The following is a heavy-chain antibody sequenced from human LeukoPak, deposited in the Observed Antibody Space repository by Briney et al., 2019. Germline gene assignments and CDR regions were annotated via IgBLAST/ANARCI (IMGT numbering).Heavy chain of an antibody. CDR1: GFTFSSYW. D-gene: IGHD4-17*01. J-gene: IGHJ5*02. CDR2: IKQDGSEK. CDR3: AKFRATVTTMDWFDP. V-gene: IGHV3-7*03. Sequence: GGSLRLSCAASGFTFSSYWMSWVRQAPGKGLEWVANIKQDGSEKYYVDSVKGRFTISRDNAKNSLYLQMNSLRAEDTAVYYCAKFRATVTTMDWFDPWGQGTLVTVSS.